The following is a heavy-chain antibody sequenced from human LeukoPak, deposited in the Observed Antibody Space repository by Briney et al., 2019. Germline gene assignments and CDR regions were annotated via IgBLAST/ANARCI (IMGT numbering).Heavy chain of an antibody. J-gene: IGHJ6*02. D-gene: IGHD2-15*01. CDR3: ARVGCSGGRCPGYGMDV. V-gene: IGHV3-21*01. Sequence: GGSLRLSCAASGFTFSGYTMSWVRQAPGKGLEWVSSISGSSSYISYADSVKGRFTISRDNAKNSLYLQMNSLRVEDTAVYYCARVGCSGGRCPGYGMDVWGQGTTVTVSS. CDR2: ISGSSSYI. CDR1: GFTFSGYT.